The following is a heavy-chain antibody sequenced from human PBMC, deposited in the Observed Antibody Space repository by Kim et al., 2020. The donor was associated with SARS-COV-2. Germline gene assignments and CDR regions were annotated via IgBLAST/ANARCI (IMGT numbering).Heavy chain of an antibody. CDR2: ST. J-gene: IGHJ4*02. D-gene: IGHD6-19*01. V-gene: IGHV1-46*01. Sequence: STSYAQTFPGRVTLTRDTSTSTVYMELSSLRSEDTAVYYCARTSSGWSLYYWGQGTLVTVSS. CDR3: ARTSSGWSLYY.